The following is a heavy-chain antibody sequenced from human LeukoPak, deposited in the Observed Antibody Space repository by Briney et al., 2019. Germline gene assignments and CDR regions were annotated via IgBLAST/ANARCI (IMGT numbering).Heavy chain of an antibody. CDR1: GGSINSYY. V-gene: IGHV4-4*07. D-gene: IGHD6-19*01. CDR3: ARDLSHSGWYQEGY. Sequence: SETLSLTCTVSGGSINSYYWSWIRQPAGKGLEWIGRIYTSGSTNYNPSLKSRVTMSVDTSKNQFSLKLTSVTAADTAVYYCARDLSHSGWYQEGYWGQGTLVTVSS. J-gene: IGHJ4*02. CDR2: IYTSGST.